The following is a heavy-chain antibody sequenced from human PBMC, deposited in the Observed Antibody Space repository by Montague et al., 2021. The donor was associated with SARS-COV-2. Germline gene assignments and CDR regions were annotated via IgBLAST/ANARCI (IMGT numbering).Heavy chain of an antibody. V-gene: IGHV4-39*07. D-gene: IGHD5-12*01. CDR2: IYYSGST. CDR1: GDSIRSSSYY. CDR3: ARTTWPRGYFDL. Sequence: SETLSLTCTVSGDSIRSSSYYWGWIRQPPGKGLECIGSIYYSGSTYYNPSLKSRVTISVDTSKNHFSLKLSSVTAADTAVYYCARTTWPRGYFDLWGRGTLVTVSS. J-gene: IGHJ2*01.